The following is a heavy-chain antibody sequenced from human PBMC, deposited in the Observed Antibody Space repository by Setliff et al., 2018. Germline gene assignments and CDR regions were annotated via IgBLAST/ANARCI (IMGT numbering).Heavy chain of an antibody. J-gene: IGHJ1*01. V-gene: IGHV3-7*01. CDR2: INQGGGEQ. CDR1: GFTFSSLW. CDR3: AKGDTPLSVFLISG. Sequence: GGSLRLSCAASGFTFSSLWMAWVRQAPGKGLEWVANINQGGGEQFYVDSVRGRFIISRDNSKNALYLQMNSLRAEDTAVYYCAKGDTPLSVFLISGWGQGTRVTVSS. D-gene: IGHD2-15*01.